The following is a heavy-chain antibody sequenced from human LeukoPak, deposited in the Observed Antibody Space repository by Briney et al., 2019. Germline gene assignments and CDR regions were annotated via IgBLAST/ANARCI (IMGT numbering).Heavy chain of an antibody. J-gene: IGHJ3*02. CDR2: TYYSGST. D-gene: IGHD3-10*01. V-gene: IGHV4-59*01. CDR3: ARGKYSAKYGSGSYYNRNGAFDI. CDR1: GGSISSYY. Sequence: SETLSLTFSVSGGSISSYYWSWIRQPPGKGLEWIGYTYYSGSTNYNPSLKSRVTISVDTSKNQFSLKLSSVTAADTAVYYCARGKYSAKYGSGSYYNRNGAFDIWGQGTMVTVSS.